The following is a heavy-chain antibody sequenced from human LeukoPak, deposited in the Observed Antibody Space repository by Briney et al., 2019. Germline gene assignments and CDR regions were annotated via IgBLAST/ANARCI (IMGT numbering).Heavy chain of an antibody. CDR3: AKPSSTGWYVDS. D-gene: IGHD6-19*01. CDR1: DFTFSSYW. J-gene: IGHJ4*02. CDR2: ITSRGSNT. V-gene: IGHV3-23*01. Sequence: GGSLRLSCAASDFTFSSYWMSWVRQAPGKGLEWVSEITSRGSNTYYADSVKGRLAISRDNSKKTLYLQMNSLRAEDTAIYYCAKPSSTGWYVDSWGQGTLVTVSS.